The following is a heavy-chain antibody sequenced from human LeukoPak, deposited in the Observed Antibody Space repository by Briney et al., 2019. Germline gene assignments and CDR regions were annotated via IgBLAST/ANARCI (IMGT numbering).Heavy chain of an antibody. V-gene: IGHV3-23*01. CDR2: ISGSGGST. Sequence: GGSLRLSCAASGFTFSSYAMSWVRQAPGKGLEWVSAISGSGGSTYYADSVKGRFTISRDNAKNSLYLQMNSLRAEDTAVYYCARGYYYDWGGDIWGQGTMVTVSS. CDR1: GFTFSSYA. D-gene: IGHD3-22*01. J-gene: IGHJ3*02. CDR3: ARGYYYDWGGDI.